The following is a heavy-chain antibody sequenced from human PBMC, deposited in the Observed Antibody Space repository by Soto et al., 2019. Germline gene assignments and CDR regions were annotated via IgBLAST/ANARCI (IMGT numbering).Heavy chain of an antibody. CDR1: GFTFSSYA. V-gene: IGHV3-23*01. D-gene: IGHD6-25*01. CDR2: ISGSGGSTYYAHTST. Sequence: EVQLLESGGGLVQPGGSLRLSCAASGFTFSSYAMNWLRQAPGKGLEWVSTISGSGGSTYYAHTSTYYADSVKGRFTISRDNSKNTLYLQMNSLSAEDTAVYYCAKVGGTSHPPIPVDYGGQGNLGTVSS. J-gene: IGHJ4*02. CDR3: AKVGGTSHPPIPVDY.